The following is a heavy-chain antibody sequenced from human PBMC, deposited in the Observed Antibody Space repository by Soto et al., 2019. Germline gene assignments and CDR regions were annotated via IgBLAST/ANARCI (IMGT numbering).Heavy chain of an antibody. CDR2: IHYSGRT. J-gene: IGHJ4*02. V-gene: IGHV4-59*12. CDR1: NGSISGYY. CDR3: VRVGVGIGNHFDS. Sequence: SETLSLTCSVSNGSISGYYWTWIRQPPGKILEWIGYIHYSGRTDYNPSLTSRATMSVDTSKNQFSLNLKSITAADTAVYYCVRVGVGIGNHFDSWGRGTLVTVSS. D-gene: IGHD1-26*01.